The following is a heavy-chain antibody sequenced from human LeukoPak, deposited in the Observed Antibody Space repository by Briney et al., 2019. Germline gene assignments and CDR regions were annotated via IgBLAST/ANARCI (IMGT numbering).Heavy chain of an antibody. CDR2: IRPDGSST. CDR3: STEPRLLSY. D-gene: IGHD3-10*01. CDR1: GFSFSAFY. V-gene: IGHV3-7*01. J-gene: IGHJ4*02. Sequence: GGSLRLSCAASGFSFSAFYMTWVRQAPGKGLECVAYIRPDGSSTYYVDSVKGRFTISRDNAKNSVYLQMNSLRVEDTALYYCSTEPRLLSYWGQGTLVTVSP.